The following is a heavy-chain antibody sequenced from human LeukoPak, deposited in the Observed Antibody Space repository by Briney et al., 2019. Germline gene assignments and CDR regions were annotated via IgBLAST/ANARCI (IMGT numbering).Heavy chain of an antibody. Sequence: ASVNVSCKASGYTFTSYGISWVRQAPGQGLEWMGWISAYNGNTNYAQKLQGRVTMTTDTSTSTAYMELRSLRSDDTAVYYCARDDRGGKYSSGWYGYWGQGTLVTVSS. D-gene: IGHD6-19*01. CDR3: ARDDRGGKYSSGWYGY. CDR2: ISAYNGNT. V-gene: IGHV1-18*04. J-gene: IGHJ4*02. CDR1: GYTFTSYG.